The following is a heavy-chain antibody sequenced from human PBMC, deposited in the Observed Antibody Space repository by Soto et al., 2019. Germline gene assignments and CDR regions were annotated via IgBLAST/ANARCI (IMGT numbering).Heavy chain of an antibody. CDR1: GGSISSYY. J-gene: IGHJ4*02. CDR3: ARGPGAYCSGGSCYWGDFDY. CDR2: IYYSGST. Sequence: SETLSLTCTVSGGSISSYYWSWIRQPPGKGLEWIGYIYYSGSTNYNPSLKSRVTISVATSKNQFSLKLSSVTAADTAVYYCARGPGAYCSGGSCYWGDFDYWGQGTLVTVSS. D-gene: IGHD2-15*01. V-gene: IGHV4-59*01.